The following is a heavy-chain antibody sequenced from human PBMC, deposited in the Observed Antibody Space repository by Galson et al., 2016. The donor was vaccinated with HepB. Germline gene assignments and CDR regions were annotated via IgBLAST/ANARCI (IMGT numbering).Heavy chain of an antibody. J-gene: IGHJ5*02. V-gene: IGHV3-23*01. Sequence: SLRLSCAASRLTFSSFTMAWVRQAPGRGLEWISSHTGTGDDQTYYAGPVRGRFTFSRDDSKNTLYLQMNSLRVDDTALYYCAKGTSMGLLDWFDPWGQGTLVSVSS. D-gene: IGHD2-8*01. CDR2: HTGTGDDQT. CDR3: AKGTSMGLLDWFDP. CDR1: RLTFSSFT.